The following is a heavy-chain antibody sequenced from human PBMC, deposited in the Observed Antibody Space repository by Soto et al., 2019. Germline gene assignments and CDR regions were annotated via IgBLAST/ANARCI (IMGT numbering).Heavy chain of an antibody. Sequence: SETLSLTCTVSGYSISSGYYWGWIRQPPGKGLEWIGSIYHSGSTYYNPSLKSRVTISVDTSKNQFSLKPSSVTAADTAVYYCAREASIAAAGIDYWGQGTLVTVSS. CDR3: AREASIAAAGIDY. CDR1: GYSISSGYY. V-gene: IGHV4-38-2*02. CDR2: IYHSGST. D-gene: IGHD6-13*01. J-gene: IGHJ4*02.